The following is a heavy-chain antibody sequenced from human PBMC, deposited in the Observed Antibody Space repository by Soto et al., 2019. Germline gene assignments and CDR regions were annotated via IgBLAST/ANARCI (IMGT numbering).Heavy chain of an antibody. V-gene: IGHV3-21*01. Sequence: GGSLRLSCAASGFTFSSYSMNWVRQAPGKGLEWVSSISSSSSYIYYADSVKGRFTISRDNAKNSLYLQMNSLRAEDTAVYYCASAAGDGDNHGYYYGMDVWGQGTTVTV. CDR3: ASAAGDGDNHGYYYGMDV. J-gene: IGHJ6*02. D-gene: IGHD1-26*01. CDR1: GFTFSSYS. CDR2: ISSSSSYI.